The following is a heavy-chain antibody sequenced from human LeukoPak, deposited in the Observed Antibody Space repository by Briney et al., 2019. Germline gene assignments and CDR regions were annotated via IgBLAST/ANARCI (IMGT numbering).Heavy chain of an antibody. CDR2: INPNSGGT. V-gene: IGHV1-2*06. Sequence: ASVTVSCMASGYTFTGYYMHWVRPAAGQGLEWMGRINPNSGGTNDAHKFQGRATISSDTSISTAYMELSRLRSDDTAVYYCATDFYYDSSGYSLWGQGTLVTVSS. J-gene: IGHJ4*02. CDR1: GYTFTGYY. CDR3: ATDFYYDSSGYSL. D-gene: IGHD3-22*01.